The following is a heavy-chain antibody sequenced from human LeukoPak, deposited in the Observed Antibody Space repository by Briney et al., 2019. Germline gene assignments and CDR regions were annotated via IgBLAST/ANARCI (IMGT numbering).Heavy chain of an antibody. J-gene: IGHJ4*02. Sequence: ASVKVSCKASGYTFSSYYMHWVRQAPGQGLEWMGIINPRGGSTSYAQKFQGRVTMTRDTSTSTLYMELSSLRSEDTAVYYCAKSLYVAAAGTNYWGQGTLVTVSS. CDR2: INPRGGST. V-gene: IGHV1-46*01. CDR3: AKSLYVAAAGTNY. CDR1: GYTFSSYY. D-gene: IGHD6-13*01.